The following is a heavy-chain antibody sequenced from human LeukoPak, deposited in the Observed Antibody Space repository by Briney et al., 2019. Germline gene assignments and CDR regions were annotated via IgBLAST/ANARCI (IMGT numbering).Heavy chain of an antibody. J-gene: IGHJ3*02. CDR1: GGSISSYY. V-gene: IGHV4-59*01. Sequence: SETLSPTCTVSGGSISSYYWSWIRQPPGKGLEWIGYIYYSGSTNYNPSLKSRVTISVDTSKNQFSLKLSSVTAADTAVYYCARSAYYYGSGSYISPSAFDIWGQGTMVTVSS. D-gene: IGHD3-10*01. CDR2: IYYSGST. CDR3: ARSAYYYGSGSYISPSAFDI.